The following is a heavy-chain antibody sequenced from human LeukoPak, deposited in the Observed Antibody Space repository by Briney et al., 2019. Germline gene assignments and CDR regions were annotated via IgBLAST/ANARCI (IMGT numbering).Heavy chain of an antibody. Sequence: PGGSLRLSCAASGFTFSNYAMTWVRQAPGKGLVWFSRINSDGINTSYADSVKGRFTISRDNAKNTPNLQMNSLRAEDTAVYYCARDLGQYYDTSDNWFDPWGQGTLVTVSS. V-gene: IGHV3-74*01. CDR3: ARDLGQYYDTSDNWFDP. CDR2: INSDGINT. D-gene: IGHD3-22*01. J-gene: IGHJ5*02. CDR1: GFTFSNYA.